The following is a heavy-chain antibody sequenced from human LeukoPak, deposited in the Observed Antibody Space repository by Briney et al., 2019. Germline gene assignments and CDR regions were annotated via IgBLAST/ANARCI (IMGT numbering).Heavy chain of an antibody. CDR2: IIWNSDSI. Sequence: PGRSLRLSCAASGFTFDDYAMHWVRQAPGKGLEWVSGIIWNSDSIGYADSVKGRFTISRDNAKNSLYLQMNSLRAKDTALYYCAKDISVGATPYYFDYWGQGTLVTVSS. V-gene: IGHV3-9*01. CDR3: AKDISVGATPYYFDY. J-gene: IGHJ4*02. CDR1: GFTFDDYA. D-gene: IGHD1-26*01.